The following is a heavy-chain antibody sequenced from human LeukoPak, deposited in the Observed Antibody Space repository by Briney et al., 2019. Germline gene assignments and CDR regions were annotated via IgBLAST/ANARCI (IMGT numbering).Heavy chain of an antibody. J-gene: IGHJ4*02. D-gene: IGHD3-22*01. V-gene: IGHV3-21*01. Sequence: PGGSLRLSCAGSGFIFTSFSMNWVRQAPGKGLEWVSSITGNSAYTHYADSVRGRFTISRDNSKNPLYLQLNNLRVEDTALYYCARGDSDYYDTRGYAFEYWGQGTLVAVSS. CDR3: ARGDSDYYDTRGYAFEY. CDR2: ITGNSAYT. CDR1: GFIFTSFS.